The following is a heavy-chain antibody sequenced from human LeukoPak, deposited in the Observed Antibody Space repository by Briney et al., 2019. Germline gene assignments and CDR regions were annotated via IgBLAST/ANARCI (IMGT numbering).Heavy chain of an antibody. D-gene: IGHD6-13*01. CDR2: IYYSGST. CDR1: GGSISSYY. Sequence: SETLSLTCTVSGGSISSYYWSWIRQPPGKGLEWIGYIYYSGSTNYSPSLKSRVTISVDTSKNQFSLKLSSVTAADTAVYYCARLPCVRGSSCLGPWGQGTLVTVSS. V-gene: IGHV4-59*08. CDR3: ARLPCVRGSSCLGP. J-gene: IGHJ5*02.